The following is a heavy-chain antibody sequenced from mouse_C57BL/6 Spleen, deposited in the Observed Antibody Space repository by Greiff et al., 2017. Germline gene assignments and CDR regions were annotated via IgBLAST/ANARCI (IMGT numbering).Heavy chain of an antibody. CDR1: GYTFTSYW. CDR2: IYPGSGST. D-gene: IGHD1-1*01. V-gene: IGHV1-55*01. J-gene: IGHJ4*01. CDR3: ARLTTVVATPMDY. Sequence: VQLQQPGAELVKPGASVKMSCKASGYTFTSYWITWVKQRPGQGLEWIGDIYPGSGSTNYNEKFKSKATLTVDTSSSTAYMQLSSLTSEDSAVYYCARLTTVVATPMDYWGQGTSVTVSS.